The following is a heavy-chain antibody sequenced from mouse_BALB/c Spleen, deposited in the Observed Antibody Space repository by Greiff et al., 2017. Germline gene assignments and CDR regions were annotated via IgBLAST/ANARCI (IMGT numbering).Heavy chain of an antibody. CDR2: IYPGDGDT. Sequence: QVQLKQSGAELARPGASVKLSCKASGYTFTSYWMQWVKQRPGQGLEWIGAIYPGDGDTRYSQKFKGKATLTADKSSSTAYMQLSSLASEDSAVYYCARGASTATMMDYWGQGTSVTVSS. D-gene: IGHD1-2*01. CDR3: ARGASTATMMDY. CDR1: GYTFTSYW. V-gene: IGHV1-87*01. J-gene: IGHJ4*01.